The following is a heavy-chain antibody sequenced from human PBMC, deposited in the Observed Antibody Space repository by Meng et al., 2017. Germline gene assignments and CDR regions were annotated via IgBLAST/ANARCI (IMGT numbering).Heavy chain of an antibody. CDR2: IYYSGST. CDR3: ASKGGLSTYNWFDP. V-gene: IGHV4-31*03. Sequence: QVPRQESGPGLVKPSQTLSLTCTVSGGSISSGGYYWSWIRQHPGKGLEWIGYIYYSGSTYYNPSLKSRVTISVDTSKNQFSLKLSSVTAADTAVYYCASKGGLSTYNWFDPWGQGTLVTVSS. D-gene: IGHD5-12*01. CDR1: GGSISSGGYY. J-gene: IGHJ5*02.